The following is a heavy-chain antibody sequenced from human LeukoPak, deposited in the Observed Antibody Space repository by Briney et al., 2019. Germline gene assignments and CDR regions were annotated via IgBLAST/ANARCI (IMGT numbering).Heavy chain of an antibody. CDR1: GYTFTSYG. CDR2: ISAYNGNT. V-gene: IGHV1-18*01. CDR3: ARGLVVRALGY. Sequence: ASVKVSCKASGYTFTSYGISWVRQAPGQGLEWMGWISAYNGNTNYAQKFQGRVTMTRDTSISTAYMELSRLRSDDTAVYYCARGLVVRALGYWGQGTLVTVSS. D-gene: IGHD2-21*01. J-gene: IGHJ4*02.